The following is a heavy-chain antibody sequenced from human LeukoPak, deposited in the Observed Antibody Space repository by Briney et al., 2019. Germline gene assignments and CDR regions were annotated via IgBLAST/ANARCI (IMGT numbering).Heavy chain of an antibody. CDR3: ARHHMTTVTTDY. CDR2: ISHSGST. J-gene: IGHJ4*02. Sequence: SETLSLTCAVYGGSFSGYYWSWIRQPPGKGLEWIGEISHSGSTNYNPSLKSRVTISVDTSKNQFSLKLSSVTAADTAVYYCARHHMTTVTTDYWGQGTLVTVSS. V-gene: IGHV4-34*01. D-gene: IGHD4-17*01. CDR1: GGSFSGYY.